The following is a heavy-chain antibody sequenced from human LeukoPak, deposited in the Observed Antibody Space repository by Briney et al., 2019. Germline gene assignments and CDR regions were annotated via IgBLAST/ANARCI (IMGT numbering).Heavy chain of an antibody. J-gene: IGHJ4*02. CDR2: IRYDGNNK. Sequence: GGSLRLSCGASGITFSNYGMHWVRQAPGKGLEWVAFIRYDGNNKHYADSVKGRFTISRDNSKNTLYLQMNSLRAEDTAVYYCAEGDYYDSSGYYPNFDYWGQGTLVTVSS. V-gene: IGHV3-30*02. D-gene: IGHD3-22*01. CDR1: GITFSNYG. CDR3: AEGDYYDSSGYYPNFDY.